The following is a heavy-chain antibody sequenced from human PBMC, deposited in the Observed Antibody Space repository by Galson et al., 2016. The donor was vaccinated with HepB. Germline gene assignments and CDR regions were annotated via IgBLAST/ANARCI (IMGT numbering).Heavy chain of an antibody. D-gene: IGHD6-13*01. J-gene: IGHJ4*02. V-gene: IGHV3-74*01. Sequence: SLRLSCAASGFPFSNYWMHWVRQAPGKGPVWVSRINSDGSSTTYADSVKGLFTISRDNAKNTLYLQMNSLRAEDTALYYCTRVHREGIAAAGLQIWGQGTLVIVSS. CDR2: INSDGSST. CDR3: TRVHREGIAAAGLQI. CDR1: GFPFSNYW.